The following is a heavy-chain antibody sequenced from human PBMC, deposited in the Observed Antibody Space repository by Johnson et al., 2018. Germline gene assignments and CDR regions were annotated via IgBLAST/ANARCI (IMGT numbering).Heavy chain of an antibody. V-gene: IGHV3-21*01. CDR3: ARDGRTPHYYYYYMDV. CDR2: ISTTSTYI. Sequence: VQLGEAGGGLVKPGGSLRLSCVASGFSLSSYSMNWVRQAPGKGLEWVSSISTTSTYIFYADSVKGRFTISRDNAKNSLYLQMNSLRAEDTAVYYCARDGRTPHYYYYYMDVWGKGTTVTVSS. D-gene: IGHD1-14*01. J-gene: IGHJ6*03. CDR1: GFSLSSYS.